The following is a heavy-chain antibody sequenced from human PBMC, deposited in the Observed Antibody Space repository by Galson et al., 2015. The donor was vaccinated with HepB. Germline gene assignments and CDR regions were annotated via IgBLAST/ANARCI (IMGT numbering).Heavy chain of an antibody. D-gene: IGHD6-13*01. CDR2: ISSSSSYT. CDR3: ASLIAAAGTLDY. Sequence: SLRLSCAASGFTFSDYYMSWIRQAPGKGLEWVSYISSSSSYTNYADSVKGRFTISRDNAKNSLYLQMNSLRAEDTAVYYCASLIAAAGTLDYWGQGTLVTVSS. CDR1: GFTFSDYY. J-gene: IGHJ4*02. V-gene: IGHV3-11*03.